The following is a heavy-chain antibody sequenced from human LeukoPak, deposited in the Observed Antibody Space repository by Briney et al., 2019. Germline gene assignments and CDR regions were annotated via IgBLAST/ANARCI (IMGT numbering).Heavy chain of an antibody. CDR1: GFTFSSYW. CDR3: ARDTYRFFDL. D-gene: IGHD1-1*01. V-gene: IGHV3-7*01. J-gene: IGHJ4*02. CDR2: INEDGSDK. Sequence: GGSLRLSCAAFGFTFSSYWMSWVRQAPGKGLEWVANINEDGSDKYYVDSVKGRFTVSRDNAKNSLYLQMKSLRAEDTAIYYCARDTYRFFDLWGQGTLVTVSS.